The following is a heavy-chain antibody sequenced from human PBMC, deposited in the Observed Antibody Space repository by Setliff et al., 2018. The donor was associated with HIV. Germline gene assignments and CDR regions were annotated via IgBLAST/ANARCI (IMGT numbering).Heavy chain of an antibody. CDR3: ARDDTVVRGHIDY. J-gene: IGHJ4*02. CDR1: GGSISSGSYY. Sequence: PSETLSLTCTVSGGSISSGSYYWSWIRQPAGKGLEWIGEVFHSGSANSNASLRSRVMISVDTSKDQFSLKLSAVTAADTAVYYCARDDTVVRGHIDYWGQGTLVTVSS. D-gene: IGHD3-10*01. CDR2: VFHSGSA. V-gene: IGHV4-61*10.